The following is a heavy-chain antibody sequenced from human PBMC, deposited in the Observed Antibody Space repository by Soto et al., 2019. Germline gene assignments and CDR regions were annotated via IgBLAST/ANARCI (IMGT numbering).Heavy chain of an antibody. CDR1: GGSINSYW. CDR2: VYSSGTT. J-gene: IGHJ4*02. V-gene: IGHV4-4*07. CDR3: ARDIGSYAYGEGY. Sequence: PSETLSLTCSVSGGSINSYWRSWIRQPAGKGLEWIGRVYSSGTTDYNPSLNSRATLSVETSKNQFSLKLSSVTAADTAVYYCARDIGSYAYGEGYWGQGIQVTVS. D-gene: IGHD3-10*01.